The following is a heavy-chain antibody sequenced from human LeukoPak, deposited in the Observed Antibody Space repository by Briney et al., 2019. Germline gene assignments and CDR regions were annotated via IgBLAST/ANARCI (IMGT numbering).Heavy chain of an antibody. CDR1: GGTFSSYA. CDR3: AAAAGNFDY. J-gene: IGHJ4*02. Sequence: RASVKVSCKASGGTFSSYAISWVRQAPGQGLEWMGWISAYNGNTNYAQKLQGRVTMTTDTSTSTAYMELRSLRSDDTAVYYCAAAAGNFDYWGQGTLVTVSS. CDR2: ISAYNGNT. V-gene: IGHV1-18*01. D-gene: IGHD6-13*01.